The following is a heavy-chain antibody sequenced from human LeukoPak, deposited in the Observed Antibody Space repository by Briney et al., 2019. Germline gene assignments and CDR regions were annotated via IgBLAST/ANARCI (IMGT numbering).Heavy chain of an antibody. D-gene: IGHD3-10*01. V-gene: IGHV3-21*01. CDR2: ITGSSSFI. CDR3: AREPPPQYYSDWSLFDS. J-gene: IGHJ4*02. CDR1: GFSFSTYT. Sequence: GGSLRLSCAASGFSFSTYTMNWVRHAPGKGLEWVSSITGSSSFIKYADSLKGRFIISRDNAKNSLYLQMNSLSAEDTSIYYCAREPPPQYYSDWSLFDSWGLGTLVTVSS.